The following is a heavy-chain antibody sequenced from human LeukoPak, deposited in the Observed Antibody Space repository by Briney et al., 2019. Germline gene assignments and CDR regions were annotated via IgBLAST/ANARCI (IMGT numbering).Heavy chain of an antibody. Sequence: SSETLSLTCTVSGGSISSYYWSWIRQPPGKGLEWIGYIYYSGSTNYNPSLKSRVTISVDTSKNQFSLKLSSVTAADTAVYYCARGEIVVVPAATYYYYYMDVWGKGTTVTVSS. D-gene: IGHD2-2*01. CDR1: GGSISSYY. CDR2: IYYSGST. V-gene: IGHV4-59*01. CDR3: ARGEIVVVPAATYYYYYMDV. J-gene: IGHJ6*03.